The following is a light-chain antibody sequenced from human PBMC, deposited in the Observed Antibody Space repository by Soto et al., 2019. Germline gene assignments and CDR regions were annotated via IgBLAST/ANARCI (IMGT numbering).Light chain of an antibody. V-gene: IGKV1-9*01. CDR2: AAS. Sequence: DIQLTQSPSFLSASVGDRFTITCRASPGISSYVAWYQQKLGKAPKLLIYAASTLQSGVPSRFSGSGSGTEFTLTISSLQPDDFATYYCQQYNSYSWTFGQGTKV. CDR3: QQYNSYSWT. CDR1: PGISSY. J-gene: IGKJ1*01.